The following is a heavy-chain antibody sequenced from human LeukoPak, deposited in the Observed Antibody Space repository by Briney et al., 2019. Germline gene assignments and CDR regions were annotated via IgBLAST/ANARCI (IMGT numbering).Heavy chain of an antibody. V-gene: IGHV3-72*01. CDR1: GFTFSDHY. CDR3: ARSGRSGSYYSDFEY. CDR2: IRNKANSYTK. J-gene: IGHJ4*02. Sequence: GGSLRLSCAASGFTFSDHYMDWVRQAPGKGLEWVGRIRNKANSYTKEYAASVKGRFTISSDDSNNSLYLQMNSLNTDDTAVYYCARSGRSGSYYSDFEYWGQGTLVTVSS. D-gene: IGHD1-26*01.